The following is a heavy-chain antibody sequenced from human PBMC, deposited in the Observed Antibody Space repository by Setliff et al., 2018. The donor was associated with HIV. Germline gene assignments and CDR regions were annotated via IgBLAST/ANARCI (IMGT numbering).Heavy chain of an antibody. D-gene: IGHD3-9*01. J-gene: IGHJ4*02. CDR3: ARASGFDYDMLTGLPYYFDS. CDR1: GFTFTSSA. V-gene: IGHV1-58*01. CDR2: IVVGSGNT. Sequence: GASVKVSCKASGFTFTSSAVQWVRQARGQRLEWIGWIVVGSGNTNYAQKFQERVTITRDMSTSTAYMELSSLRSEDTAVYYCARASGFDYDMLTGLPYYFDSWGQGTLVTVSS.